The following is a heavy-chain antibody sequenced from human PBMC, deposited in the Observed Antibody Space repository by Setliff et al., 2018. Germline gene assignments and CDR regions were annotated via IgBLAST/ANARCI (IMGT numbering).Heavy chain of an antibody. CDR1: GASTNNHY. Sequence: PSETLSLTCTVSGASTNNHYWAWIRQPPGKGLEWIGYVSHSGSTDYNPSLRSRVTVSVDTSRIHFSLKLRSVTAADTAVYYCARAPGRQDYHYMELWGKGTTVTVSS. CDR3: ARAPGRQDYHYMEL. CDR2: VSHSGST. V-gene: IGHV4-59*11. D-gene: IGHD2-15*01. J-gene: IGHJ6*03.